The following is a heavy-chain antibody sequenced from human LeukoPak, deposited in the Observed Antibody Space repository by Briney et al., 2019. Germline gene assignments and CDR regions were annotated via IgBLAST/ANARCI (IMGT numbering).Heavy chain of an antibody. CDR3: ARDPALSSRNPAEYFQH. CDR2: IYHSGST. V-gene: IGHV4-30-2*01. CDR1: GGSISSGGYS. D-gene: IGHD2-15*01. Sequence: SETLSLTCAVSGGSISSGGYSWSWIRQPPGKGLEWIGYIYHSGSTYYNPSLKSRVTISVDRSKNQFSLKLSSVTAADTAVYYCARDPALSSRNPAEYFQHWGQGTLVTVSS. J-gene: IGHJ1*01.